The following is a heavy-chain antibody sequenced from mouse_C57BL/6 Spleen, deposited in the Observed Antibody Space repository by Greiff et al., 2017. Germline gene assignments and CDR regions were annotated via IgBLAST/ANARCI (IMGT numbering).Heavy chain of an antibody. J-gene: IGHJ1*03. Sequence: DVKLQESGPGLVKPSQSLSLTCSVTGYSITSGYYWNWIRQFPGNKLEWMGYISYDGSNNYNPSLKNRISITRDTSKNQFFLKLNSVTTEDTATYYCARGGTASYWYFDVWGTGTTVTVSS. CDR3: ARGGTASYWYFDV. V-gene: IGHV3-6*01. CDR1: GYSITSGYY. CDR2: ISYDGSN. D-gene: IGHD2-14*01.